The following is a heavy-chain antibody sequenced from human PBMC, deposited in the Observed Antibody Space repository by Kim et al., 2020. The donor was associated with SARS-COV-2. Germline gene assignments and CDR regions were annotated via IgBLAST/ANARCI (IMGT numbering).Heavy chain of an antibody. V-gene: IGHV3-66*02. Sequence: GGSLRLSCAASGFTVSSNYMSWVRQAPGKGLEWVSVIYSGGSTYYADSVKGRFTISRDNSKNTLYLQMNSLRAEDTAVYYCARGPSSSWTHPHYYYYGMDVWGQGTTVTVSS. CDR1: GFTVSSNY. CDR2: IYSGGST. D-gene: IGHD6-13*01. J-gene: IGHJ6*02. CDR3: ARGPSSSWTHPHYYYYGMDV.